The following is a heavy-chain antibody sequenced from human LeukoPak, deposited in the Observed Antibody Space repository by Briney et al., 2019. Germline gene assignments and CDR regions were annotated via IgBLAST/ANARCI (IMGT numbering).Heavy chain of an antibody. CDR1: GFTFRSYS. V-gene: IGHV3-21*04. D-gene: IGHD4-17*01. CDR2: ISSSSSYI. Sequence: GGSLRLSCAASGFTFRSYSMNWVRQAPGKGLEWVSSISSSSSYIYYADSVKGRFTISRDNAKNSLYLQMNSLRAEDTAVYYCARRPMTTVRRGLAFDIWGQGTMVTVSS. J-gene: IGHJ3*02. CDR3: ARRPMTTVRRGLAFDI.